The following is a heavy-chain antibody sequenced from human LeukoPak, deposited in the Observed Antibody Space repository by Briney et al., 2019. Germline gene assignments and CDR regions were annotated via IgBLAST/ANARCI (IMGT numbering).Heavy chain of an antibody. D-gene: IGHD2-15*01. CDR1: GGTFSSYA. J-gene: IGHJ6*03. Sequence: GSSVKVSCKASGGTFSSYAISWVRQAPGQGLEWMGWISVYNDNTKYSQNLQGRVTLTTDKSTNTAYMELRSLRSDDTAIYYCARAVSGGSSFFYMDVWGKGTTVTISS. CDR3: ARAVSGGSSFFYMDV. CDR2: ISVYNDNT. V-gene: IGHV1-18*01.